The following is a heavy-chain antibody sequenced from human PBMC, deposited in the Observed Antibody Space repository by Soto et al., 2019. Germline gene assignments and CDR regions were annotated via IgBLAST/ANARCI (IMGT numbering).Heavy chain of an antibody. J-gene: IGHJ5*02. Sequence: GGSLRLSCAASGFTFSSYWMHWVRQAPGKGLVWVSRINSDGSSTSYADSVKGRFTISRDNAKNTLYLQMNSLRAEDTAVYYCARVSAVAGFDPWGQGTLVTVSS. D-gene: IGHD6-19*01. CDR2: INSDGSST. CDR3: ARVSAVAGFDP. CDR1: GFTFSSYW. V-gene: IGHV3-74*01.